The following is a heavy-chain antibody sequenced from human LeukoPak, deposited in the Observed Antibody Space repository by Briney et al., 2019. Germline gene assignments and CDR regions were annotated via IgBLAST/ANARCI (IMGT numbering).Heavy chain of an antibody. J-gene: IGHJ4*02. CDR2: INSDGSTT. D-gene: IGHD1-26*01. CDR1: GFTFRSYW. CDR3: AKKAQYNGNYPLDY. Sequence: GGSLRLSCAASGFTFRSYWMHWVRQAPGKGLVWVSRINSDGSTTTYADSVKGRFTISRDNSKNTLYLQMNSLRAEDTALYFCAKKAQYNGNYPLDYWGQGTLVTVSS. V-gene: IGHV3-74*01.